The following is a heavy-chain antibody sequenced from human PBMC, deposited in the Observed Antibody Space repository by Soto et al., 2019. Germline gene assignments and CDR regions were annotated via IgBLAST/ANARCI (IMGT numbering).Heavy chain of an antibody. V-gene: IGHV4-38-2*01. J-gene: IGHJ4*02. CDR2: IYHSGST. Sequence: SEPLSLTCAVSVYSTSGCYYCGWIRQPPGKGLEWIGSIYHSGSTYYNPSLKSRVTISVDTSKNQFSLKLSSVTAADTAVYYCARSYGDSTYFAYWGQRTLVTLSS. CDR1: VYSTSGCYY. CDR3: ARSYGDSTYFAY. D-gene: IGHD4-17*01.